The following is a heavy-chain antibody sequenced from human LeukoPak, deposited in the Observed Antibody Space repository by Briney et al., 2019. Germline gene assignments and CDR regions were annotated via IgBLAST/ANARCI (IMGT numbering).Heavy chain of an antibody. CDR2: IKSKTDGGTT. CDR3: TTIAAPREAYYYYYMDV. CDR1: GFTFSNAW. Sequence: PGGSLRLSCAASGFTFSNAWMSWVGKAQGRGLGGVGRIKSKTDGGTTDYAAPVKGRFTISRDDSKNTLYLQMNSLKTEDTAVYYCTTIAAPREAYYYYYMDVWGKGTTVTVSS. V-gene: IGHV3-15*01. D-gene: IGHD6-6*01. J-gene: IGHJ6*03.